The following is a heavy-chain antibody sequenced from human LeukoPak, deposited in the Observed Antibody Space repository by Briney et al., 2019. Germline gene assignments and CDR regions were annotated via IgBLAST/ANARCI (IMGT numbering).Heavy chain of an antibody. V-gene: IGHV4-39*01. D-gene: IGHD6-13*01. J-gene: IGHJ4*02. Sequence: SETLSLTCTVSGGSISSSSYYWGWIRQPPGKGLEWIGSIYYSGSTYYNPSLKSRVTISVDTSKNQFSLKLSSVTATDTAEYYCAKKKYSSSWYYEYYFDYWGQGTLVTVSS. CDR1: GGSISSSSYY. CDR2: IYYSGST. CDR3: AKKKYSSSWYYEYYFDY.